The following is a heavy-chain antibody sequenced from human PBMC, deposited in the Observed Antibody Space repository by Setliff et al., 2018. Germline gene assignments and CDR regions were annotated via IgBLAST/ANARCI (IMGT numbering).Heavy chain of an antibody. V-gene: IGHV1-18*01. CDR1: GYTFTSYG. CDR3: ARGIRYYDILTGYQVPTSGFDY. J-gene: IGHJ4*02. Sequence: ASVKVSCKASGYTFTSYGISWVRQAPGQGLEWMGWISAYNGNTNYAQKLQGRVTMTTDTSTSTAYMELRSLRSDDTAVYYCARGIRYYDILTGYQVPTSGFDYWGQGTLVTVSS. D-gene: IGHD3-9*01. CDR2: ISAYNGNT.